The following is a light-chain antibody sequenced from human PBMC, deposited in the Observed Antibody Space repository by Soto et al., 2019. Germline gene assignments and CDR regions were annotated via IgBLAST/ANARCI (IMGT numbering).Light chain of an antibody. J-gene: IGKJ1*01. CDR3: MQALKTPRT. CDR2: LAS. Sequence: EIVLTQSPLSLTVTPGEQASISCKSSQSLQHNNGNTLLDWYMQKPGQSPQLLIYLASRRAPGAPDRVSGSGSGTDFTLRISTVEADDAAIYYCMQALKTPRTFGQGTKLEI. V-gene: IGKV2-28*01. CDR1: QSLQHNNGNTL.